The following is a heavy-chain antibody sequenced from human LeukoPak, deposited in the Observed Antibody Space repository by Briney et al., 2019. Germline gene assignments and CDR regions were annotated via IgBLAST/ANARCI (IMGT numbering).Heavy chain of an antibody. Sequence: PGGSLRLSCAASGFTFSSYAMSWVRQAPGKGLEWVSAISGSGGSTYYADSVKGRFTISRDNSKNTLYLQMNSLRAEDTAVYYCAKRLQPTYYYGMDVWAKGPRSPSP. CDR1: GFTFSSYA. CDR2: ISGSGGST. J-gene: IGHJ6*02. V-gene: IGHV3-23*01. CDR3: AKRLQPTYYYGMDV. D-gene: IGHD5-24*01.